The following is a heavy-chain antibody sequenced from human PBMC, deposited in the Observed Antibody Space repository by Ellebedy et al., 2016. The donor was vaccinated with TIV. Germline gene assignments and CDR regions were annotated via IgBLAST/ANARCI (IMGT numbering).Heavy chain of an antibody. V-gene: IGHV4-34*01. J-gene: IGHJ4*02. Sequence: MPSETLSLTCAVYGGSFIGYYWSWIRQPPGKGLEWIGEINHSGSTNYNPSLKSRVTISADKPKNQFSLKLASVTGADTAVYYCAGKITRDGYNWEFDFWGQGILVTVSS. CDR2: INHSGST. CDR3: AGKITRDGYNWEFDF. D-gene: IGHD5-24*01. CDR1: GGSFIGYY.